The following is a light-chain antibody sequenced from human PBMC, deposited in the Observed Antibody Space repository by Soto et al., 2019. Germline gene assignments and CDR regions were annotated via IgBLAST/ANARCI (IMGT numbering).Light chain of an antibody. V-gene: IGLV1-44*01. J-gene: IGLJ3*02. CDR3: AAWDESLDGPV. CDR2: SNN. CDR1: SSNIGSNT. Sequence: QSVLTQPPSASGTPGQRVTISCSGSSSNIGSNTVNWYQQLPGTAPKLLIYSNNQRPSGVPDRFSGSKSGTSASLANSGPPSEDEADYYWAAWDESLDGPVFGGGTKLTVL.